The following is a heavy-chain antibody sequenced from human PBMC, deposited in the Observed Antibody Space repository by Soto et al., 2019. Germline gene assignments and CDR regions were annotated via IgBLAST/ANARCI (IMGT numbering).Heavy chain of an antibody. Sequence: QVQLVQSGAEVKKPGSSVKVSCKASGGTFSSYAISWVRQAPGQGLEWMGGIIPVFGTANYAQNFQGRVTITADECTSTVYMEVSSLRSEDTAVYYCAMGGYCSSTSCAPRYYYGMDVWGQGTTVTVSS. CDR2: IIPVFGTA. CDR3: AMGGYCSSTSCAPRYYYGMDV. D-gene: IGHD2-2*01. V-gene: IGHV1-69*01. CDR1: GGTFSSYA. J-gene: IGHJ6*02.